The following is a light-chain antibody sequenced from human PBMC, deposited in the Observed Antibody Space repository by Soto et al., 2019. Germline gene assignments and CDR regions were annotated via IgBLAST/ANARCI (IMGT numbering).Light chain of an antibody. Sequence: EIVWTKSPATLSLSPGERATLSCRASQSVSSNYFAWYQQKPGQAPRLLIYGVSSRATGIPDRFSDSGSGTDFTLTISRLEPEDFAVYYCEQYGISPRTFGQGTKVAIK. CDR1: QSVSSNY. CDR3: EQYGISPRT. V-gene: IGKV3-20*01. CDR2: GVS. J-gene: IGKJ1*01.